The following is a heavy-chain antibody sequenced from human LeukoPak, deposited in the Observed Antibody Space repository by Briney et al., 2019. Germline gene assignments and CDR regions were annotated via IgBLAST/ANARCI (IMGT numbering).Heavy chain of an antibody. V-gene: IGHV1-2*02. J-gene: IGHJ6*03. CDR3: ARDGTSSGYVYYMDV. D-gene: IGHD3-22*01. Sequence: ASVKVSCKASGYTFTGYYMHWVRQAPGQGLEWMGWINPNSGGTNYAQKFQGRVTMTRDTSISTAYMELGRLRSDDTAVYYCARDGTSSGYVYYMDVWGKGTTVTVSS. CDR1: GYTFTGYY. CDR2: INPNSGGT.